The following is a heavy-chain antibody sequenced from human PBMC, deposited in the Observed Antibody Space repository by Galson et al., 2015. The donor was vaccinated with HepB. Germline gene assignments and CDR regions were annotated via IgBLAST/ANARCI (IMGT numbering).Heavy chain of an antibody. Sequence: SVKVSCKASGYTFTSYGISWVRQAPGQGLEWMGWISAYNGNTNYAQKLQGRVTMTTDTSTSTAYMELRSLRSDDTAVYYCARDRICSSTSCIFDIWGQGTMVTVSS. CDR3: ARDRICSSTSCIFDI. V-gene: IGHV1-18*01. J-gene: IGHJ3*02. CDR2: ISAYNGNT. CDR1: GYTFTSYG. D-gene: IGHD2-2*01.